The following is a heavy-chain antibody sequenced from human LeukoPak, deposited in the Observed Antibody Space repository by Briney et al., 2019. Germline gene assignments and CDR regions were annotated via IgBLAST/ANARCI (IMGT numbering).Heavy chain of an antibody. CDR2: ISGSGGST. Sequence: GGSLRLSCAASGFTFSSYAMSWVRQAPGKGLEWVSAISGSGGSTYYADSVKGRFTISRDNSKNTLYLQMNSLRAEDTAVYYCAKDLGAYYDISTDSGLDYWGQGTLVTVSS. CDR3: AKDLGAYYDISTDSGLDY. J-gene: IGHJ4*02. CDR1: GFTFSSYA. D-gene: IGHD3-9*01. V-gene: IGHV3-23*01.